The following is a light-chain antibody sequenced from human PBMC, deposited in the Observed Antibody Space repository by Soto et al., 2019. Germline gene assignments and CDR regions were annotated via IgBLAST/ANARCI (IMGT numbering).Light chain of an antibody. CDR1: SSKIGAGYD. CDR3: QSYDSRLSGWV. J-gene: IGLJ3*02. Sequence: QSVLTQPPSVSGAPGQRVTISCTGSSSKIGAGYDVHWYQQLPGTAPKLLIYGNSNRPSGVPDRFSGSKTGTSASLAITGLQVADEADYYCQSYDSRLSGWVFGGGTKLPVL. V-gene: IGLV1-40*01. CDR2: GNS.